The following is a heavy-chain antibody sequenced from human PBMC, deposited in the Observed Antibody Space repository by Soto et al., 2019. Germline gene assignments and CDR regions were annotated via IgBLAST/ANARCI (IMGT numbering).Heavy chain of an antibody. CDR1: GSPFSTYG. J-gene: IGHJ4*02. Sequence: EVQVVESGGGLVKPGGSLRLSCTASGSPFSTYGMNWVRQAPGKGLEWVSSISNGGNYIYYADSVQGRFTISRDNAKNTLDLHMNGLRGAATAVYFCARDESAGSSIRYWGQGTLVNVSS. D-gene: IGHD3-3*02. CDR3: ARDESAGSSIRY. V-gene: IGHV3-21*01. CDR2: ISNGGNYI.